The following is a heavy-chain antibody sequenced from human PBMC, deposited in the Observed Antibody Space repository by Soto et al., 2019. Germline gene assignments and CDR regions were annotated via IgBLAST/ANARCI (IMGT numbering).Heavy chain of an antibody. Sequence: NPSETLSLTCTVSGGSISSYYWSWIRQPPGKGLEWIGYIYYSGSTNYNPSLKSRVTISVDTSKNQFSLKLSSVTAADTAVYYCARRYGPGFDYWGQGILVTVSS. J-gene: IGHJ4*02. CDR2: IYYSGST. D-gene: IGHD4-17*01. CDR1: GGSISSYY. V-gene: IGHV4-59*08. CDR3: ARRYGPGFDY.